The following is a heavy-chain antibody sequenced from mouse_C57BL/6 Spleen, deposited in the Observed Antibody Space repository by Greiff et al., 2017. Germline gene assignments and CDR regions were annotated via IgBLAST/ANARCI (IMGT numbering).Heavy chain of an antibody. Sequence: VKLMESGAELVKPGASVKISCKASGYAFSSYWMNWVKQRPGKGLEWIGQIYPGDGDTNYNGKFKGKATLTADKSSSTAYMQLSSLTSEDSAVYFCARLGGRGFAYWGQGTLVTVSA. CDR2: IYPGDGDT. CDR3: ARLGGRGFAY. V-gene: IGHV1-80*01. J-gene: IGHJ3*01. CDR1: GYAFSSYW. D-gene: IGHD3-3*01.